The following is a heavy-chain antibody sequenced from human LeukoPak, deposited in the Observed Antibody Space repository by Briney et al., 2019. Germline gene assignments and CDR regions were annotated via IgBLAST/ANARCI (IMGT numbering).Heavy chain of an antibody. CDR3: ARDLGWLLRELYFDH. CDR2: ISAYNGNT. V-gene: IGHV1-18*01. CDR1: GYTFTSYG. D-gene: IGHD1-26*01. Sequence: ASVKVSCKASGYTFTSYGITWVRQAPGQGPEWMGWISAYNGNTNYAQNLQGRVTMTTDKYTSTAYMELRSLRSDDTAVYYCARDLGWLLRELYFDHWGQGTLVTVSS. J-gene: IGHJ4*02.